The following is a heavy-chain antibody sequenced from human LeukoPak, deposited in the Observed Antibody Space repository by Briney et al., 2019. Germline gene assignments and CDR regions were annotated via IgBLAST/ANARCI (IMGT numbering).Heavy chain of an antibody. V-gene: IGHV4-59*08. Sequence: PSETLSLTCTVSGGSSSVDHWNWIRQPPGKGLEWIGYIYYSGNTKYNPPLKSRVTISVDTSKNQFDLKLSCVAAADTAVYYCARRNDFDIWGQGTMVSVSS. CDR1: GGSSSVDH. CDR2: IYYSGNT. CDR3: ARRNDFDI. J-gene: IGHJ3*02.